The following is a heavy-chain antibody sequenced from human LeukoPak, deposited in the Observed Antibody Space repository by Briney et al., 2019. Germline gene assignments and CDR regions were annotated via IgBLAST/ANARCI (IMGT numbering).Heavy chain of an antibody. CDR2: IKQDGSER. V-gene: IGHV3-7*01. CDR1: GFIFSRHW. J-gene: IGHJ4*02. D-gene: IGHD2/OR15-2a*01. CDR3: ARDGGHSTDFDY. Sequence: GGSLRLSREASGFIFSRHWMSWVRQAPGKGPEWVANIKQDGSERYYVGSVKGRFTISRDNAKNLLYLQMNSLRAEDTALYYCARDGGHSTDFDYWGQGTLVTVSS.